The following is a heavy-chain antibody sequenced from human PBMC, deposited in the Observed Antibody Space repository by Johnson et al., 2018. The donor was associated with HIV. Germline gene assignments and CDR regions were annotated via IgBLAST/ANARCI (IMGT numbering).Heavy chain of an antibody. J-gene: IGHJ3*02. Sequence: VQVVESGGGLVKPGGSLRLSCAASGFTFSDYYMSWIRQAPGKGLEWVSYISRSGSTISYADSVKGRFTISRDNAKNSLYLQMNSLRAEDTAVYYRVRRRRDGDTFDIWGQGTMVTVSP. V-gene: IGHV3-11*04. CDR1: GFTFSDYY. CDR2: ISRSGSTI. CDR3: VRRRRDGDTFDI. D-gene: IGHD5-24*01.